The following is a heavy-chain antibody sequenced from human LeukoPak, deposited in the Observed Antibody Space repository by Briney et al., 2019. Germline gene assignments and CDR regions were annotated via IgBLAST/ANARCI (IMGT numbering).Heavy chain of an antibody. J-gene: IGHJ5*02. D-gene: IGHD2-2*01. V-gene: IGHV4-61*02. CDR3: ARGIVVVPAAFRYNWFDP. CDR2: IYTSGST. CDR1: GGSISDSIYY. Sequence: SETLSLTCTVSGGSISDSIYYWGCIRQPPGKGLEWIGRIYTSGSTNYNPSLKSRVTISVDTSKNQFSLKLSSVTAADTAVYYCARGIVVVPAAFRYNWFDPWGQGTLVTVSS.